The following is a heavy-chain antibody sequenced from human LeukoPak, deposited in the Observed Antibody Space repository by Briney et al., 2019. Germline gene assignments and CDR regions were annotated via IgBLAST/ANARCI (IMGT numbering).Heavy chain of an antibody. D-gene: IGHD6-19*01. CDR3: ASSGWSLIYFQH. V-gene: IGHV4-59*01. J-gene: IGHJ1*01. CDR2: IYYSGST. Sequence: PSETLSLTCTVSGGSISSYYWSWIRQPPGKGLEWIGYIYYSGSTNYNPSLKGRVTISVDTSKNQFSLKLSSVTAADTAVYYCASSGWSLIYFQHWGQGTLVTVSS. CDR1: GGSISSYY.